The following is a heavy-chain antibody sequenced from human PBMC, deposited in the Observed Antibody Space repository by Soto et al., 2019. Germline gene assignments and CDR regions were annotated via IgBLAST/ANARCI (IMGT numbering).Heavy chain of an antibody. CDR2: VSYDGAIK. CDR1: GFTFSAYA. Sequence: EGSLRLSCAASGFTFSAYAIHWLRQAPGKGLEWVAAVSYDGAIKYYTDSVQGRFTISRDNTNNTLYLQMNSLRAEETAVYYCEHDVVVTAPFGYWGQGTLVTVSS. D-gene: IGHD2-21*02. J-gene: IGHJ4*02. V-gene: IGHV3-30-3*01. CDR3: EHDVVVTAPFGY.